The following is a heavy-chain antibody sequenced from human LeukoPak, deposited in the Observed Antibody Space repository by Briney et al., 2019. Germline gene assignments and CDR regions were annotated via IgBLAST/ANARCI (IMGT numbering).Heavy chain of an antibody. CDR3: ARGDGYGYNWFDS. V-gene: IGHV1-69*05. D-gene: IGHD5-24*01. CDR2: IIPIFGTA. CDR1: GGTFSNYA. Sequence: SVKVSCKAFGGTFSNYAITWVRQAPGQGLEWMGRIIPIFGTANYAQKFQGRVTITTDESTSTDYMELSSLRSEDTAVYYCARGDGYGYNWFDSWGQETLVTVSS. J-gene: IGHJ5*01.